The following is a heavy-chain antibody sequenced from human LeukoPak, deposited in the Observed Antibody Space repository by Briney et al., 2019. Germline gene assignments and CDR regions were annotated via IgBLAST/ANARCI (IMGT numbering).Heavy chain of an antibody. V-gene: IGHV4-61*02. Sequence: SQTLSLTCTVSGGSISSGSYYWSWIRQPAGKGLEWIGRIYTSGSTNYNPSLKSRVTISVDTSKNQFSLKLSSVTAADTAVYYCARDLSSGYYGSGSPTPHFDYWGQGTLVTVSS. CDR1: GGSISSGSYY. D-gene: IGHD3-10*01. J-gene: IGHJ4*02. CDR2: IYTSGST. CDR3: ARDLSSGYYGSGSPTPHFDY.